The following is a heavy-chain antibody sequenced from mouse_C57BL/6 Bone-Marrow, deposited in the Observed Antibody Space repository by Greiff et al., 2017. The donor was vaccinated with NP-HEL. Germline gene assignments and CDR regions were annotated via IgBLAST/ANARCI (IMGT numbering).Heavy chain of an antibody. D-gene: IGHD1-1*01. J-gene: IGHJ1*03. CDR1: GYTFTSYW. V-gene: IGHV1-64*01. CDR3: ARSITTVPHWYFDV. CDR2: IHPNSGST. Sequence: QVHVKQPGAELVKPGASVKLSCKASGYTFTSYWMHWVKQRPGQGLEWIGRIHPNSGSTNYNEKFKSKATLTVDKSSSTAYMQLSSLTSEDSAVYYCARSITTVPHWYFDVWGTGTTVTVSS.